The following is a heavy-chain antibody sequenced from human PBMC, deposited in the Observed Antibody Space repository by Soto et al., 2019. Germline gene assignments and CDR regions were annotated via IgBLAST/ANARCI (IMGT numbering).Heavy chain of an antibody. Sequence: EVQLVESGGVLVQPGGSLRLSCAASGFTFNNYWMSWVRQAPGKGLEWVANIKEDGSDKNYVDSVKGRFTISRDNAKNLLYLQMISLRAEDTAVYYCARGGPVAGRFAYWGQGTLVTVSS. CDR3: ARGGPVAGRFAY. D-gene: IGHD6-19*01. CDR1: GFTFNNYW. V-gene: IGHV3-7*03. J-gene: IGHJ4*02. CDR2: IKEDGSDK.